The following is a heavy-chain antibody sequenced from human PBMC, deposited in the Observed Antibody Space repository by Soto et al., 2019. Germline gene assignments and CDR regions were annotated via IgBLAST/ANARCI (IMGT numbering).Heavy chain of an antibody. CDR1: GGSISSGDYY. D-gene: IGHD3-10*01. Sequence: SETLSLTCTVSGGSISSGDYYWTWIRQPPGKGLEWIGYIYYNGNTYYNPSLRSRATISVDTSKKQFSLNLSSVTAADTAVYYCARVRIYYGSGNGRFDPWGKGTLVTVSS. CDR3: ARVRIYYGSGNGRFDP. J-gene: IGHJ5*02. V-gene: IGHV4-30-4*01. CDR2: IYYNGNT.